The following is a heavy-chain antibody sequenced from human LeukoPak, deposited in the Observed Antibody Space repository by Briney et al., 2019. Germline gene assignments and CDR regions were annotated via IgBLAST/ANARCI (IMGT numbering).Heavy chain of an antibody. CDR1: GGSISSYY. V-gene: IGHV4-4*07. J-gene: IGHJ4*02. CDR2: IYTSGST. Sequence: SETLSLTCTVSGGSISSYYWSWIRQPAGKGLEWIGRIYTSGSTNYNPSLKSRVTISVDTSKNQFSLKLSSVTAADTAVYYCARLIVATIHFDYWGQGTLVTVSS. D-gene: IGHD5-12*01. CDR3: ARLIVATIHFDY.